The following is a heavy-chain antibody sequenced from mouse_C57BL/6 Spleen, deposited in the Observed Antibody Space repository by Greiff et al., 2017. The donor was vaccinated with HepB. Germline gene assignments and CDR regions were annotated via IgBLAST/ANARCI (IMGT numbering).Heavy chain of an antibody. CDR2: IWGDGST. D-gene: IGHD1-1*01. CDR1: GFLLTSYG. V-gene: IGHV2-3*01. CDR3: AKRTVVEESYFDY. Sequence: VMLVALGPGLVAPSQSLSIICTVSGFLLTSYGVSWVRQPPGKGLEWLGVIWGDGSTNYHSALISRLSISKNNSKSQVILKLNSLQTDDTATYYCAKRTVVEESYFDYWGQGTTLTVSS. J-gene: IGHJ2*01.